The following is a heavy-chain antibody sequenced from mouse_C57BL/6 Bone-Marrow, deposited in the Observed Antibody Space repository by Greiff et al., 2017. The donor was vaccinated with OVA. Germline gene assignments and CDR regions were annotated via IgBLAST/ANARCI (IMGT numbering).Heavy chain of an antibody. D-gene: IGHD2-3*01. CDR1: GYTFTSYW. CDR2: IDPSDSYH. Sequence: QVELQQPGAELVKPGASVKLSCKASGYTFTSYWMQWVKQRPGQGLEWIGEIDPSDSYHNYNQKFKGKATLTVDTSASTAYMQLSSLTSEDSAVYYCARLAYDGYYAWFAYWGQGTLVTVSA. V-gene: IGHV1-50*01. CDR3: ARLAYDGYYAWFAY. J-gene: IGHJ3*01.